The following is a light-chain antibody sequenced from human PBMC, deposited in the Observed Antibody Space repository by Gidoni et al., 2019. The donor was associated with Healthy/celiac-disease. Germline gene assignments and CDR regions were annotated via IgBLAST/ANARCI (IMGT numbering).Light chain of an antibody. Sequence: SYELTQPPSVSVSPGQTASITCSGDKLGGKYACWYQQKPGQSPVLVIDPDSNRPSGIPERFSGSNAGNPSTLPTSCTPVMYEADYYCPAWDSSTAVVFVGWTKLSVL. CDR3: PAWDSSTAVV. V-gene: IGLV3-1*01. CDR1: KLGGKY. J-gene: IGLJ2*01. CDR2: PDS.